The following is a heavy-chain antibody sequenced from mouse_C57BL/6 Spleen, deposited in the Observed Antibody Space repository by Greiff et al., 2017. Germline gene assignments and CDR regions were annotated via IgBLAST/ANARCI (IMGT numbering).Heavy chain of an antibody. V-gene: IGHV1-80*01. CDR3: ARDYYGSRWDY. Sequence: QVTLKVSGAELVKPGASVKISCKASGYAFSSYWMNWVKQRPGKGLEWIGQIYPGDGDTNYNGKFKGKATLTADKSSSTAYMQLSSLTSEDSAVYFCARDYYGSRWDYWGQGTTLTVSS. D-gene: IGHD1-1*01. J-gene: IGHJ2*01. CDR2: IYPGDGDT. CDR1: GYAFSSYW.